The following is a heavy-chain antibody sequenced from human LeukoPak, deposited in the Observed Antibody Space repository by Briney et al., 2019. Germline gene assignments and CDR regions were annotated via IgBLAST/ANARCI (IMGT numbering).Heavy chain of an antibody. CDR1: GFTFSSYS. D-gene: IGHD6-13*01. J-gene: IGHJ4*02. V-gene: IGHV3-21*04. Sequence: GGSLRLSCAASGFTFSSYSMNWVRQAPGKGLEWVSSISSSSSYIYYADSVKGRFTISRDNAKNSLYLQMNSLRAEDTAVYYCAKDWVIAAAPHWGQGTLVTVSS. CDR2: ISSSSSYI. CDR3: AKDWVIAAAPH.